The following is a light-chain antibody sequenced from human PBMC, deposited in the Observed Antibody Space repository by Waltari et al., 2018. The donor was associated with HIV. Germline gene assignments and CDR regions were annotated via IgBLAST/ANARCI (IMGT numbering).Light chain of an antibody. J-gene: IGKJ2*01. V-gene: IGKV1-9*01. CDR2: TAS. Sequence: DIHLTQSPAYLSASVGDRVTLTCRASEGLSRFLAWYQQEPGKAPKLLIYTASTLQSGVPSRLSGSGSGTEFTLTVTSLQPEDFATYYCQQFKSYPFTFGQGTELGIK. CDR3: QQFKSYPFT. CDR1: EGLSRF.